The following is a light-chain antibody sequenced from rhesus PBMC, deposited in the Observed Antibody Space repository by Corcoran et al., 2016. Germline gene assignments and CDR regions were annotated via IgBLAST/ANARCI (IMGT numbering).Light chain of an antibody. CDR2: KAS. V-gene: IGKV1-74*01. Sequence: DIQMTQSPSSLSASVGDRVTITCRASENVNNYLNWYQQQPGKAPKPLIYKASTLQNGVPSRFSGHGSGTDYTFTIRRLQPGDVATYYCRHGYGTPYSFGQGTKVEIK. CDR3: RHGYGTPYS. J-gene: IGKJ2*01. CDR1: ENVNNY.